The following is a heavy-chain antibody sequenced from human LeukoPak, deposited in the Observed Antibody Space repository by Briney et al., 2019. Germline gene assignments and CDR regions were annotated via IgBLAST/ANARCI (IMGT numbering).Heavy chain of an antibody. CDR3: ARHSDFIYYGMDV. D-gene: IGHD3-3*01. CDR1: GGSISSYY. V-gene: IGHV4-59*08. J-gene: IGHJ6*02. Sequence: SETLSLTCTASGGSISSYYWSWIRQPPGKGLEWIGYIYCSGSTNYNPSLKSRVTISVDTSKNQFSLKLSSVTAADTAVYYCARHSDFIYYGMDVWGQGTTVTVSS. CDR2: IYCSGST.